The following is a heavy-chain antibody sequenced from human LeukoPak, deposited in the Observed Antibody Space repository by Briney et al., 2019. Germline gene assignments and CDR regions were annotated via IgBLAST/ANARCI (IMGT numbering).Heavy chain of an antibody. CDR2: ISSSSSYI. Sequence: GGSLRLSCAASGFTFSSYSMNWVRQAPWKGLEWVSSISSSSSYIYYADSVKGRFTISRDNAKNSLYLQMNSLRAEDTAVYYCARESGTGTPSWGQGTMVTVSS. CDR3: ARESGTGTPS. D-gene: IGHD1-1*01. J-gene: IGHJ3*01. CDR1: GFTFSSYS. V-gene: IGHV3-21*01.